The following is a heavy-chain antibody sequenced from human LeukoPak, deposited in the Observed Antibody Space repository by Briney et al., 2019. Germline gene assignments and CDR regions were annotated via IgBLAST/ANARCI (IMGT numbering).Heavy chain of an antibody. CDR1: GFTFSTYA. CDR2: ISYHGSDK. V-gene: IGHV3-30*04. Sequence: PGTSLRLSCVASGFTFSTYAMHWVRQAPGKELEWVAVISYHGSDKYYVDSVKGRFTISRDNSKNTLYPQMNSLRTEDTAVFYCARAINSAWHNIDYWGQGTLVTVSS. CDR3: ARAINSAWHNIDY. J-gene: IGHJ4*02. D-gene: IGHD2/OR15-2a*01.